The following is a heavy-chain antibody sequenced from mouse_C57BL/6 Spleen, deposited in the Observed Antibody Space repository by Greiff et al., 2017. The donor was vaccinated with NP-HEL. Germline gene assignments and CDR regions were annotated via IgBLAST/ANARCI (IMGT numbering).Heavy chain of an antibody. Sequence: QVQLQQPGAELVKPGASVKLSCKASGYTFTSYWMQWVKQRPGQGLEWIGEIDPSDSYTTYIQKFKGKATLTVDTSSSTAYMQLSSLTSEDSAVYYCARRGYPPWFAYWGQGTLVTVSA. J-gene: IGHJ3*01. CDR3: ARRGYPPWFAY. V-gene: IGHV1-50*01. CDR2: IDPSDSYT. D-gene: IGHD2-2*01. CDR1: GYTFTSYW.